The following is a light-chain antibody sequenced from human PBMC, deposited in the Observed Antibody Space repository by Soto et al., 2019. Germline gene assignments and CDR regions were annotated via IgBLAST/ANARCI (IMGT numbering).Light chain of an antibody. V-gene: IGKV3D-15*01. Sequence: EIVLTQSPATLSSFPGYRFTLSCRASQYINTRLAWYQQKPGQAPRLLICGASSRATSIPARFSGSGSGADFTLTISSLQPEDVATYYCQKYNSAPWTFGQGTTVDIK. CDR2: GAS. CDR1: QYINTR. J-gene: IGKJ1*01. CDR3: QKYNSAPWT.